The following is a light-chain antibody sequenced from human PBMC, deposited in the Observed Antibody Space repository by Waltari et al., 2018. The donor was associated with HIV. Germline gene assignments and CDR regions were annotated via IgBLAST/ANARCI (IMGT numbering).Light chain of an antibody. CDR2: EVS. J-gene: IGLJ2*01. V-gene: IGLV2-23*02. CDR1: SSDVGSYNL. CDR3: CSYAGSSTPV. Sequence: QSALTQPASVSGSPGQSITISCTGPSSDVGSYNLVSWYQQHQGKAPKLMIYEVSKRPSGVSNRFSVSKSGNTASLTSSGLQAEDEADYYCCSYAGSSTPVFGGGTKLTVL.